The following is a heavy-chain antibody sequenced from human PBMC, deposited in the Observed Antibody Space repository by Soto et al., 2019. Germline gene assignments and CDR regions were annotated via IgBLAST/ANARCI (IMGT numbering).Heavy chain of an antibody. CDR1: GDSVSSNSAA. CDR2: TYYRSKWYN. Sequence: SQTLSLTCAISGDSVSSNSAAWNWIRQSPSRGLKWLGRTYYRSKWYNDYAVSVKSRITINPDTSKNQFSLQLNSVTPEDTAVYFCARANMWIQLQYFHYYGMDVWGQGTTVTVSS. V-gene: IGHV6-1*01. J-gene: IGHJ6*02. CDR3: ARANMWIQLQYFHYYGMDV. D-gene: IGHD5-18*01.